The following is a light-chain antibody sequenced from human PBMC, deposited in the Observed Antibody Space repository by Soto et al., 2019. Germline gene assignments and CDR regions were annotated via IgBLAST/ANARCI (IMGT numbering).Light chain of an antibody. CDR2: KAS. CDR3: QQYNSYPPWT. V-gene: IGKV1-5*03. CDR1: QSISSW. J-gene: IGKJ1*01. Sequence: DIQMTQSPSTLSASVGDRVTITCRASQSISSWLAWYQQKPGKAPKLLIYKASSLESGVPSRFSGRGSGTEFTLPISSLQPDDFATYYCQQYNSYPPWTFGQGTKVEIK.